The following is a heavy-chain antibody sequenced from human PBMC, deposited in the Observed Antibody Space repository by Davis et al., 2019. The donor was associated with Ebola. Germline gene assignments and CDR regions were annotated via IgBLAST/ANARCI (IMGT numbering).Heavy chain of an antibody. CDR1: GFTFSSYA. CDR3: AKVVGMDFWSGYYMWFDP. J-gene: IGHJ5*02. V-gene: IGHV3-23*01. D-gene: IGHD3-3*01. CDR2: ISGSGGST. Sequence: GESLKISCAASGFTFSSYAMSWVRQAPGKGLEWVSAISGSGGSTYYADSVKGRFTISRDNSKNTLYLQMNSLRAEDTAVYYCAKVVGMDFWSGYYMWFDPWGQGTLVTVSS.